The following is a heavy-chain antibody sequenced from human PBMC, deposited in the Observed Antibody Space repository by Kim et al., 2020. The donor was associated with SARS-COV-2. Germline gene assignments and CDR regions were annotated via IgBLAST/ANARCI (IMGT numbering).Heavy chain of an antibody. CDR3: ARSPVDTASRVFDY. Sequence: SETLSLTCAVYGGSFSGYYWSWIRQPPGKGLEWIGEINHSGSTNYNPALKSRVTISVDTTKNQFSLKLSSVTAADTAVYYWARSPVDTASRVFDYWGQGTLVTVSS. V-gene: IGHV4-34*01. D-gene: IGHD5-18*01. J-gene: IGHJ4*02. CDR2: INHSGST. CDR1: GGSFSGYY.